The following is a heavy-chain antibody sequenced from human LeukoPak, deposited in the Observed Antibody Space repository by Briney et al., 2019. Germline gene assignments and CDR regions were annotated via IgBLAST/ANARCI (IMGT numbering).Heavy chain of an antibody. CDR2: IYYSGST. CDR1: GGSISSYY. D-gene: IGHD3-9*01. Sequence: PSETLSLTCTVSGGSISSYYWSWIRQPPGKGLEWIGYIYYSGSTNYNPSLKSRVTISVDTSKNQFSLKLSSVTAADTAVYYCARQGTYYDILTGLDYWGQGTLVTVSS. CDR3: ARQGTYYDILTGLDY. J-gene: IGHJ4*02. V-gene: IGHV4-59*08.